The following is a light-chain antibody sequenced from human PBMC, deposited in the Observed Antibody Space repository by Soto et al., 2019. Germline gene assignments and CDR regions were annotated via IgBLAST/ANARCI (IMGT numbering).Light chain of an antibody. V-gene: IGKV2-28*01. J-gene: IGKJ1*01. CDR2: LGS. CDR1: QSLLHSNGYTY. CDR3: MQTLLTWT. Sequence: DIVMTQSPLSLPVTPGEPASISCRSSQSLLHSNGYTYLDWYLQRPGQSSQLLIYLGSYRASGVPDRFSGSGSGTDFTLKISRVEAGDVGVYYCMQTLLTWTFGQGTKVEIK.